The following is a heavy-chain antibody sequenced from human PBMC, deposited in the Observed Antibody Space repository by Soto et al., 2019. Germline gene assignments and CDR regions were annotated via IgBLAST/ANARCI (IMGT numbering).Heavy chain of an antibody. CDR1: GFTFSSYG. CDR3: ARAVFDYYDSSGYYPLDY. D-gene: IGHD3-22*01. CDR2: IWYDGSNK. V-gene: IGHV3-33*01. Sequence: PGGSLRLSCAASGFTFSSYGMHWVRQAPGKGLEWVAVIWYDGSNKYYADSVKGRFTISRDNSKNTLYLQMNSLRAEDTAVYYCARAVFDYYDSSGYYPLDYWGQGT. J-gene: IGHJ4*02.